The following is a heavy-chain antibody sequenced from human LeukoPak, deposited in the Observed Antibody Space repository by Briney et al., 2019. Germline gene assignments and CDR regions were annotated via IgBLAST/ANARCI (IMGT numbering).Heavy chain of an antibody. D-gene: IGHD5-24*01. CDR1: GFTFSNAW. V-gene: IGHV3-7*01. J-gene: IGHJ4*02. CDR2: IKPDGSAT. CDR3: ARIGDGYGDYFDY. Sequence: GGSLRLSCAASGFTFSNAWMSWLRQTPEKGLEWVANIKPDGSATAYVDSVKGRFTISRDNAKNSLFLQMNSLRPEDTAVYYCARIGDGYGDYFDYWGQGTLVTVSS.